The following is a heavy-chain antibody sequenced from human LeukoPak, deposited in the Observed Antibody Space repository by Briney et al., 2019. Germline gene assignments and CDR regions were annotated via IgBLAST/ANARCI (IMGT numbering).Heavy chain of an antibody. CDR1: GFTFSTYW. D-gene: IGHD3-22*01. CDR3: AKEVGYDSSGYDDF. V-gene: IGHV3-74*01. J-gene: IGHJ4*02. CDR2: ISSDASIT. Sequence: GGSPRLSCAASGFTFSTYWMHWVRQDPGKGLVWVSRISSDASITSYADSVKGRFTISRDNSKNTVYLQMNSLRAEDTALYYCAKEVGYDSSGYDDFWGQGTLVTVSS.